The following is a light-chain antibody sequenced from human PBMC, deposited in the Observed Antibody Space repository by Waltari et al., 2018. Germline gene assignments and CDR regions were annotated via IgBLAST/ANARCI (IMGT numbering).Light chain of an antibody. CDR2: GKN. V-gene: IGLV3-19*01. CDR1: SLRSFY. Sequence: SSELTQDPAVSVAMGQTVRITCQGDSLRSFYASWYQQKPGQAPILVIYGKNNRPSGIPDRFSGSRSGNTASLTITGAQAEDEADYYCKSRDISGTTGVFGGGTKVTVL. CDR3: KSRDISGTTGV. J-gene: IGLJ3*02.